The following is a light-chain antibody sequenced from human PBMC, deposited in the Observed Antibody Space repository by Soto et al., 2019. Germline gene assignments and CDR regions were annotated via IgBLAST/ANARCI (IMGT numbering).Light chain of an antibody. CDR3: HQYTTYRT. V-gene: IGKV1-5*01. CDR2: DAS. CDR1: QGIASD. J-gene: IGKJ1*01. Sequence: DIQLTQSPSTLSASVGDRVTITCRASQGIASDLAWYQQKPGQAPKVLIYDASTLESGVPSRFSGSGSGTEFTLTISSLQPDDSATYYCHQYTTYRTFGQGTKVEVQ.